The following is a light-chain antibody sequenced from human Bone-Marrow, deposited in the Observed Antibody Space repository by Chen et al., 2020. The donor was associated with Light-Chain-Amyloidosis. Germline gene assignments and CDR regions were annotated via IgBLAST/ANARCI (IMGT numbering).Light chain of an antibody. CDR1: NIGSTS. Sequence: SYVLTQPSLVSVAPGQTATIPCGRNNIGSTSVHWYQQTPGQAPLLVVYDDSDRPSGIPERLSGSNSGNTATLTISRVEAGDEADYYCQVWERSSDRPVFGGGTKLTVL. CDR2: DDS. CDR3: QVWERSSDRPV. J-gene: IGLJ3*02. V-gene: IGLV3-21*02.